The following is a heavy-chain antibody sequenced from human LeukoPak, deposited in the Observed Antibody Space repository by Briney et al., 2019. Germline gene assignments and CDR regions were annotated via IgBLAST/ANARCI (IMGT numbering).Heavy chain of an antibody. CDR1: GYTFTGYY. Sequence: ASVKVSCKASGYTFTGYYMHWVRQAPGQGLEWMGWINPNSGGTNYAQKFQGRVTMTRDTSISTAYMELSRLRSDDTAVYYCARGPGYSSSRPTGYWRQGTLVTVSS. V-gene: IGHV1-2*02. CDR2: INPNSGGT. CDR3: ARGPGYSSSRPTGY. J-gene: IGHJ4*02. D-gene: IGHD6-13*01.